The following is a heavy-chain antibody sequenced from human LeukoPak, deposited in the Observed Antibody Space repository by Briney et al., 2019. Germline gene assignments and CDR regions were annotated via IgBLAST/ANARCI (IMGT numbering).Heavy chain of an antibody. CDR1: GYTFTSYG. CDR2: ISAYNGNT. J-gene: IGHJ4*02. D-gene: IGHD2-2*01. Sequence: GASVKVSCKASGYTFTSYGISWVRQAPGQGLEWMGWISAYNGNTNYAQKLQGRVTITTDTSTSTAYMELRSLRSDDTAVYYCARQSRGYCSSTSCSHYFDYWGQGTLVTVSS. CDR3: ARQSRGYCSSTSCSHYFDY. V-gene: IGHV1-18*01.